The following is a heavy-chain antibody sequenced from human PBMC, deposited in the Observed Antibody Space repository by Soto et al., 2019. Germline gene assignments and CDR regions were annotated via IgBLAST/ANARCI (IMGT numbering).Heavy chain of an antibody. J-gene: IGHJ5*02. V-gene: IGHV3-11*04. CDR2: ISSSGSTI. CDR1: GFTFSGYY. Sequence: GSLRLSCAASGFTFSGYYMSWIRQAPGKGLEWVSYISSSGSTIYYADSVKGRFTISRDNAKNSLYLQMNSLRDEDTAVYYCAREYYDILTGLNWFDPWGQGTLVTVSS. D-gene: IGHD3-9*01. CDR3: AREYYDILTGLNWFDP.